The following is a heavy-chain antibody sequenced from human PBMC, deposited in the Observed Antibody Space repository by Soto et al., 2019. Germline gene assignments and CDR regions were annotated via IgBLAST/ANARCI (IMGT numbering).Heavy chain of an antibody. J-gene: IGHJ4*02. CDR3: ARGEGGLSGDQTD. D-gene: IGHD2-21*01. V-gene: IGHV3-48*03. Sequence: GSLRLTWVASGFSLNIYEMNWVRQAPGKGLEWISYISTSGTDLYYADSVKGRFTISRHNAKNSLYLQMNSLRGEDTAVYYFARGEGGLSGDQTDWGQGTLVTASS. CDR1: GFSLNIYE. CDR2: ISTSGTDL.